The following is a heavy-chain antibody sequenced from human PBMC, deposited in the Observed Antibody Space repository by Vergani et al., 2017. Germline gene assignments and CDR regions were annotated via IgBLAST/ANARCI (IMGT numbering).Heavy chain of an antibody. J-gene: IGHJ4*02. CDR1: GFTFSSYS. Sequence: EVQLVESGGGLVKPGGSLRLSCAASGFTFSSYSMNWVRQAPGKGLEWVSVISRNSGTIAYADSVKGRFTISRDNAKNSLYLQMNSLRVEDMALYYCTKGAGSSTVEKGGFDYWGQGTLVTVSS. CDR2: ISRNSGTI. D-gene: IGHD4-23*01. CDR3: TKGAGSSTVEKGGFDY. V-gene: IGHV3-21*04.